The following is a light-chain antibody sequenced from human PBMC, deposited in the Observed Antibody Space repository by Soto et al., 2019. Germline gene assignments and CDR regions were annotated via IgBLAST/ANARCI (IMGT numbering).Light chain of an antibody. Sequence: SYELTQPPSVSVAPGQTARITWGGDNIGSKSVHWYKQKPGQAPVLVVYDDSDRPSGIPERFSGSNSGNTATLTISRVEAGDEADYYCQLWDSSSDHPYYVFGTGTTVTVL. CDR3: QLWDSSSDHPYYV. CDR2: DDS. J-gene: IGLJ1*01. CDR1: NIGSKS. V-gene: IGLV3-21*02.